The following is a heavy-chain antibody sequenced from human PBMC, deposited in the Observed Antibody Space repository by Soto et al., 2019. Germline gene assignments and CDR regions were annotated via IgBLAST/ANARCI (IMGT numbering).Heavy chain of an antibody. Sequence: QVQLVESGGGVVQPGRSLRLSCAASGFTFSSYGMHWVRQAPGKGLEWVAVIWYDGNDKYYADSVKGRFTISRDNSRNTLFLQMSSLRAEDTAVYYCAIGVGNFYYAMDVWGQGTTVTVSS. V-gene: IGHV3-33*01. CDR2: IWYDGNDK. J-gene: IGHJ6*02. CDR1: GFTFSSYG. CDR3: AIGVGNFYYAMDV. D-gene: IGHD7-27*01.